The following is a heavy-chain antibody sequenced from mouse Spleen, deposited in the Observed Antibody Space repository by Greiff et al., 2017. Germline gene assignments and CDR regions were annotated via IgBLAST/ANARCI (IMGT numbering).Heavy chain of an antibody. V-gene: IGHV5-9*04. Sequence: EVKLVESGGGLVKLGGSLKLSCAASGFTFSSYAMSWVRQTPEKRLEWVATISSGGGNTYYPDSVKGRFTISRDNAKNTLYLQMSSLKSEDTAMYYCAKLGQRYFDVWGAGTTVTVSS. CDR3: AKLGQRYFDV. J-gene: IGHJ1*01. CDR1: GFTFSSYA. D-gene: IGHD3-3*01. CDR2: ISSGGGNT.